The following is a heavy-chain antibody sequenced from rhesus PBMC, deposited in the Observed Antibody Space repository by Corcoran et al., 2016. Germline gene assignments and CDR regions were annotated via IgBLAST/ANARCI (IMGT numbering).Heavy chain of an antibody. J-gene: IGHJ5-1*01. CDR2: IYSSNGNT. V-gene: IGHV4S7*01. Sequence: QVQLQESGPGLLKPSDTLSLTCAVSGGPIRGCYGWGWIRPPPGKGLEWIGRIYSSNGNTYYNPSLKSRVTISTDTSKNQFSLKLSSVTAADTAVYYCARDWNDRGIFGLVITPNRFDVWGPGVLVTVSS. CDR1: GGPIRGCYG. D-gene: IGHD3-3*01. CDR3: ARDWNDRGIFGLVITPNRFDV.